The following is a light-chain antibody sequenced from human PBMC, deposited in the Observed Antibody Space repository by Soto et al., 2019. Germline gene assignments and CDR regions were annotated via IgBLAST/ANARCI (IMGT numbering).Light chain of an antibody. V-gene: IGLV2-11*01. J-gene: IGLJ1*01. CDR2: DVS. CDR3: CSYAGSYTYV. CDR1: SSDVGGYNY. Sequence: QSALTHPRSVSGSPGQSVTISCTGTSSDVGGYNYVSWYQQHPGKAPKLMIYDVSKRPSGVPDRFSGSKSGNTASLTISGLQAEDDADYYCCSYAGSYTYVFGTGTKLTVL.